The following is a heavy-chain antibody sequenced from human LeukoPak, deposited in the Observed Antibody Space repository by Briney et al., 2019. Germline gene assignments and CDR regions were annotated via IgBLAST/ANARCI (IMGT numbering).Heavy chain of an antibody. CDR3: AREGHVLRFLEWLRLGMDV. V-gene: IGHV3-33*01. CDR2: IWYDGSNK. J-gene: IGHJ6*02. Sequence: PGGSLRPSCAASGFTFSSYGMHWVRQAPGKGLEWVAVIWYDGSNKYYADSVKGRFTISRGNSKNTLYLQMNSLRAEDTAVYYCAREGHVLRFLEWLRLGMDVWGQGTTVTVSS. CDR1: GFTFSSYG. D-gene: IGHD3-3*01.